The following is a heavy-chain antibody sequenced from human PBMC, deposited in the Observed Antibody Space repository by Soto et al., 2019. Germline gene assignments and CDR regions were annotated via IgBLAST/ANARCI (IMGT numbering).Heavy chain of an antibody. Sequence: SYTLCLTCTFSVDYITTRYWSWIRQLPGKGLECVGYIYSTGDNYNPSLMSRASMSLDISKNLFSLRLRSVPAADTAVYYCAGGDHWRLVDYWGRGNLVTVSS. CDR2: IYSTGD. V-gene: IGHV4-4*09. CDR1: VDYITTRY. J-gene: IGHJ4*02. D-gene: IGHD3-16*01. CDR3: AGGDHWRLVDY.